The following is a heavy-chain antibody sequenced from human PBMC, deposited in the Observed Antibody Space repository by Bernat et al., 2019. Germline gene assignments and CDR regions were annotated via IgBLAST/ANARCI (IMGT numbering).Heavy chain of an antibody. CDR3: ARENMGSYSSGWESAFDI. CDR1: GGTFSSYA. V-gene: IGHV1-69*01. D-gene: IGHD6-19*01. J-gene: IGHJ3*02. CDR2: IIPIFGTA. Sequence: QVQLVQSGAEVKKPGSSVKVSCKASGGTFSSYAISWVRQAPGQGLEWMGGIIPIFGTANYAQKFQGRVTITADESTSTAYMELSSLRSEDTAVYYCARENMGSYSSGWESAFDIWGQGTMVTVSS.